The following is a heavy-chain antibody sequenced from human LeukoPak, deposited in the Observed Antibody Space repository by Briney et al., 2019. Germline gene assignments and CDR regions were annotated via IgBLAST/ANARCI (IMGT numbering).Heavy chain of an antibody. D-gene: IGHD3-22*01. CDR1: GGSISSGGYY. CDR3: ARGWLLLRHDAFDI. Sequence: SETLSLTCTVSGGSISSGGYYWSWIRQHSGEGLEWIGYIYYSGSTYYNPSLKSRVTISVDTSKNQFSLKLSSVTAADTAVYYCARGWLLLRHDAFDIWGQGTMVTVSS. CDR2: IYYSGST. V-gene: IGHV4-31*03. J-gene: IGHJ3*02.